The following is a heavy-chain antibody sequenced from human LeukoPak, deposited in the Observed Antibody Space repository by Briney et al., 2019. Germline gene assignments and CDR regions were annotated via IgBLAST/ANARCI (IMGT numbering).Heavy chain of an antibody. J-gene: IGHJ6*03. V-gene: IGHV3-66*01. CDR3: ARVDWYYYYMDV. CDR1: RFTVSSNY. Sequence: GGSLRLSCAASRFTVSSNYMSWVRQAPGKGLEWVSIIYSGGSTYYADSVKGRFTISRDNAKNSLYLQMNSLRAEDTAVYYCARVDWYYYYMDVWGKGTTVTISS. CDR2: IYSGGST. D-gene: IGHD3-9*01.